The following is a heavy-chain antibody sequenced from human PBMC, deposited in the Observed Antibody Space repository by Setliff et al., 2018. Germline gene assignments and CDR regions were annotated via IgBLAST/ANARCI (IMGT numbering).Heavy chain of an antibody. CDR1: GIVFSNYN. V-gene: IGHV3-21*01. Sequence: GGSLRLSCGVSGIVFSNYNMNWVRQAPGKGLEWVSSISATGADNYIKYADSVKGRFTISRDNAKNSLYLQMNSLRAEDTAVYYCARSETCHSTHCSPYDYWGQGTPVTVSS. CDR2: ISATGADNYI. D-gene: IGHD2-2*01. J-gene: IGHJ4*02. CDR3: ARSETCHSTHCSPYDY.